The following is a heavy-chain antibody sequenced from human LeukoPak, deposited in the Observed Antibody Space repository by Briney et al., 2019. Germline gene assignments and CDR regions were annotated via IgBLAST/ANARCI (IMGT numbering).Heavy chain of an antibody. CDR2: IYYSGST. CDR1: GYSISSGYY. CDR3: TCRAAAGLDY. Sequence: PSETLSLTCAVSGYSISSGYYWGWIRQPPGKGLEWIGSIYYSGSTYYNPSLKSRVTISVDTSKNQFSLKLSSVTAADTAVYYCTCRAAAGLDYWGQGTLVTVSP. D-gene: IGHD6-13*01. J-gene: IGHJ4*02. V-gene: IGHV4-38-2*01.